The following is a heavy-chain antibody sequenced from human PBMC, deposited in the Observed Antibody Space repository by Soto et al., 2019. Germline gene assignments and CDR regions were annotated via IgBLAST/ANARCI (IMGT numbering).Heavy chain of an antibody. CDR1: GFTFSSYS. D-gene: IGHD3-16*02. J-gene: IGHJ3*02. V-gene: IGHV3-21*01. CDR3: ASYDYIWGSYRSDAFDI. CDR2: ISSSSSYI. Sequence: GSLRLSCAASGFTFSSYSMNWVRQAPGKGLEWVSSISSSSSYIYYADSVKGRFTISRDNAKNSLYLQMNSLRAEDTAVYYCASYDYIWGSYRSDAFDIWGQGTMVTVSS.